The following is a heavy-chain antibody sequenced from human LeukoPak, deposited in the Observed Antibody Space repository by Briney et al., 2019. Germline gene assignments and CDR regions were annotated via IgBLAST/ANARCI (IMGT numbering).Heavy chain of an antibody. CDR1: GGSISSYY. CDR3: ARDRVGDL. V-gene: IGHV4-59*01. Sequence: ASQTLSLTCTVSGGSISSYYWSWVRQPPGKGLEWIGFVYYTGSTNYSPSLKSRVTISVDTSKNQFSLKLRSVTAADTAVYYCARDRVGDLWGRGTLVTVSS. CDR2: VYYTGST. J-gene: IGHJ2*01. D-gene: IGHD2-15*01.